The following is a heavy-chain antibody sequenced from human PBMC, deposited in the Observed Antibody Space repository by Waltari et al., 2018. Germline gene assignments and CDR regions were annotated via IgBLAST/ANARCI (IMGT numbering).Heavy chain of an antibody. D-gene: IGHD6-13*01. V-gene: IGHV4-38-2*02. CDR1: GYSISSGYY. J-gene: IGHJ6*03. CDR3: ARENSSSWPYYMDV. Sequence: QVQLQESGPGLVKPSETLSLTCAVSGYSISSGYYSGWIRQPPGKGLEWIGRIDHRGGTYYNPSRNSRVTISGDTSKNQCSLKLSSVTAADTAVYYCARENSSSWPYYMDVWGKGTTVTVSS. CDR2: IDHRGGT.